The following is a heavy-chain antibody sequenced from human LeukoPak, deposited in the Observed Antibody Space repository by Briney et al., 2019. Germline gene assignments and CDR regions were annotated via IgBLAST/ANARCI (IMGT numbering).Heavy chain of an antibody. J-gene: IGHJ4*02. D-gene: IGHD3-22*01. V-gene: IGHV4-59*05. CDR1: GGSISSYY. CDR3: ARTGETIVVVIEGGFDY. Sequence: PSETLSLTCTVSGGSISSYYWSWIRQPPGKGLEWIGSIYYSGSTYYNPSLKSRVTISVDTSKDQFSLKLSSVTAADTAVYYCARTGETIVVVIEGGFDYWGQGTLVTVSS. CDR2: IYYSGST.